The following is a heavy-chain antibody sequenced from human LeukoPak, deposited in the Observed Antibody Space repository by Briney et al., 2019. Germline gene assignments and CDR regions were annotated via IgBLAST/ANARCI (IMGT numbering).Heavy chain of an antibody. Sequence: ASVKVSCKASGYSFTTYYIHWVRQAPGLGLEWMGWINPHSGGTNYAQKFQGRVTMTRDTSISTVYMELSSLRSDDTAVYYCARGGTGYSSGWLRAFDIWGQGTMVTVSS. V-gene: IGHV1-2*02. CDR1: GYSFTTYY. CDR3: ARGGTGYSSGWLRAFDI. D-gene: IGHD6-19*01. J-gene: IGHJ3*02. CDR2: INPHSGGT.